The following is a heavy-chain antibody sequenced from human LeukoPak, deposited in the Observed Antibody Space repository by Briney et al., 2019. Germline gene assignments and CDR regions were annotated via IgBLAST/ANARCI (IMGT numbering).Heavy chain of an antibody. CDR2: IYTSGST. CDR1: GGSISSGSYY. D-gene: IGHD6-19*01. J-gene: IGHJ4*02. V-gene: IGHV4-61*02. CDR3: AGHGCGWYSFDY. Sequence: PSETLSLTCTVSGGSISSGSYYWSWIRQPAGKGLEWIGRIYTSGSTNYNPSLKSRVTTSVDTSKNQFSLKLSSVTAADTAVYYCAGHGCGWYSFDYWGQGTLVTVSS.